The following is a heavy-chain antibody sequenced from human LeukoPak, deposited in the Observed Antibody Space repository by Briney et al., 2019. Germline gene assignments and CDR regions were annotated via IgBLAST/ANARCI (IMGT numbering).Heavy chain of an antibody. CDR1: GFTLSTNY. V-gene: IGHV3-66*01. D-gene: IGHD5-12*01. CDR3: ARDLGYSAYAAVRGYAVDI. Sequence: GGSLRLSCAASGFTLSTNYMSWVRQAPGKGLEWVSIIYSGGSTYYADSVKGRFTISRDISQNTLYLQMNSLRAEDTAVYYCARDLGYSAYAAVRGYAVDIWGQGTMVTVSS. J-gene: IGHJ3*02. CDR2: IYSGGST.